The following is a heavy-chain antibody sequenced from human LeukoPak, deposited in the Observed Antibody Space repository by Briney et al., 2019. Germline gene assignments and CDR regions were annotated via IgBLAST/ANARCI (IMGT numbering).Heavy chain of an antibody. J-gene: IGHJ4*02. CDR3: ARVDPKAPGDHS. Sequence: GGSLRLSCAASGFTFSSYWMHWVRQAPGKGLVWVSRINSDGSSTKYADSVKGRFTISRDNAKNTLYVQMNNLRAEDTAVYYCARVDPKAPGDHSWGRGTLVTVSS. D-gene: IGHD2-2*03. CDR2: INSDGSST. CDR1: GFTFSSYW. V-gene: IGHV3-74*03.